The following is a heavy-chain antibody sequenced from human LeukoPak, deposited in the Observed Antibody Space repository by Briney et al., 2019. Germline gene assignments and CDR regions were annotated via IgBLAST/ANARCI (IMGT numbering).Heavy chain of an antibody. J-gene: IGHJ4*02. CDR2: IYYSGIT. D-gene: IGHD3-3*01. CDR3: TRAYWIGFHFDS. CDR1: GGSISSGDYF. V-gene: IGHV4-30-4*01. Sequence: SQTLSLTCSVSGGSISSGDYFWTWIRQPPGKGLEYIGYIYYSGITYYNPSLKSRITMSVDMSANQFSLRLTSVSAADTAVYYCTRAYWIGFHFDSWGQGILVSVSS.